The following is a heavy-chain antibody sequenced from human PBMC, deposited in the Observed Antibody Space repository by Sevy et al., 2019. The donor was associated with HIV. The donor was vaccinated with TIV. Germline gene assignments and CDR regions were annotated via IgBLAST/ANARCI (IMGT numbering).Heavy chain of an antibody. Sequence: ASVKVSCKASGYTFSSNGIAWVRQAPGQGLQWMGWIGVYNGNSKYAQNLQDRLTMTTDTSTSTAYMELKSLRSDDTAVCYCARVPTYYFGSGTYFDYWGHGTLVTVSS. CDR1: GYTFSSNG. V-gene: IGHV1-18*01. CDR3: ARVPTYYFGSGTYFDY. J-gene: IGHJ4*01. D-gene: IGHD3-10*01. CDR2: IGVYNGNS.